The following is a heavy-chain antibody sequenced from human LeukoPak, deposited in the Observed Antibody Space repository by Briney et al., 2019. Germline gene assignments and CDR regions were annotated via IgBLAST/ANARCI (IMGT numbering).Heavy chain of an antibody. J-gene: IGHJ4*02. D-gene: IGHD3-10*01. CDR3: ARARDGRGGPFDY. Sequence: ASVKLSCKASGYTFTGYYMHWVRQAPGQGLEWMGWINPNSGGTNYAQKFQGRVTMNRDTSISTAYMEVSRLRSDDTAVYYCARARDGRGGPFDYWGQGTLVTVSS. CDR1: GYTFTGYY. V-gene: IGHV1-2*02. CDR2: INPNSGGT.